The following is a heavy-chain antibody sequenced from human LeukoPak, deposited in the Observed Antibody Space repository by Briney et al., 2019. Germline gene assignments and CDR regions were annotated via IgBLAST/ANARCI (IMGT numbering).Heavy chain of an antibody. CDR3: ARDRGQVGLFDY. V-gene: IGHV3-7*03. CDR1: GFTFSSYW. CDR2: IKEDGSEK. D-gene: IGHD1-26*01. J-gene: IGHJ4*02. Sequence: GGSLRLSCAASGFTFSSYWMSWVRQAPGKGLEWVANIKEDGSEKYHVDSVKGRFTISRDNAKNSLYLQTNNLRVEDTAVYYCARDRGQVGLFDYWGQGTLVTVSS.